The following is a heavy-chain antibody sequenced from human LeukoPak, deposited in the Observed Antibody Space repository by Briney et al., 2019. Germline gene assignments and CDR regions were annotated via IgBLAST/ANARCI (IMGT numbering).Heavy chain of an antibody. D-gene: IGHD2-2*01. CDR2: IGRSGGGT. J-gene: IGHJ4*02. CDR3: AKESSRWYYIDY. CDR1: GFTFSSYA. V-gene: IGHV3-23*01. Sequence: PGGSLRLSCAASGFTFSSYAMSWVRQAPGKGLEWVSVIGRSGGGTYYADSVKGRFTIFRDNSKNTLYLQMNSLRAEDTAVYYCAKESSRWYYIDYWGQGTLVTVSS.